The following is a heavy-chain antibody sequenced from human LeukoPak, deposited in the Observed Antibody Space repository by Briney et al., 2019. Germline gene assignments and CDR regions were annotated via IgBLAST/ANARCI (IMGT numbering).Heavy chain of an antibody. CDR1: GLTFSDYY. CDR2: ISGTGTTI. D-gene: IGHD3-22*01. V-gene: IGHV3-11*04. CDR3: AVQITMIVVVPYFDY. Sequence: GGSLRLSCAASGLTFSDYYMTWIRQAPGKGLEWVSSISGTGTTIYSADSVRGRFTGSRDNARNSLFLHMNSLRAEDTAVYYCAVQITMIVVVPYFDYWGQGTLVTVSS. J-gene: IGHJ4*02.